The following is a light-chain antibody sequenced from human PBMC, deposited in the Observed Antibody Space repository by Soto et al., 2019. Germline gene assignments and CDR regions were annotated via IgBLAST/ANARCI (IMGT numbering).Light chain of an antibody. CDR3: QQGSNWYT. Sequence: EIVLTQSPGTLSLSPGERVTLSCRASQSVSSRYLAWYQQKPGQAPRLLIYGASSRATGIPDRFSGSGSGTDFTLTISRLEPEDFALYYCQQGSNWYTFGQGTKLEIK. CDR2: GAS. J-gene: IGKJ2*01. CDR1: QSVSSRY. V-gene: IGKV3D-20*02.